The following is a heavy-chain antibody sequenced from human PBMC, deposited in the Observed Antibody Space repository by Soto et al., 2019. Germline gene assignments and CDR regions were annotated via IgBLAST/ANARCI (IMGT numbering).Heavy chain of an antibody. V-gene: IGHV1-18*01. CDR3: ARDLAYIREF. CDR2: ISNSNNDI. J-gene: IGHJ4*02. Sequence: QVQLVQSGAEVKKPGASVKVSCKASGYTFTAYGISWVRQAPGQGLEWVGWISNSNNDIGYAQKFQGRVTITTDTSTSTAYLEVTSLRSDDTAVYYCARDLAYIREFWGQGTLVTVSS. D-gene: IGHD3-10*01. CDR1: GYTFTAYG.